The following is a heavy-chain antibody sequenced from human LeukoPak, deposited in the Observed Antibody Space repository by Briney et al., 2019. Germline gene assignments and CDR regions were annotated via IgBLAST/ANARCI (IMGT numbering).Heavy chain of an antibody. CDR2: IYTSGST. D-gene: IGHD5-18*01. J-gene: IGHJ4*02. V-gene: IGHV4-4*07. Sequence: SETLSLTCTVSGVSISSYSWSWIRQPAGKGLEWIGRIYTSGSTNYNPSLKSRVTMSVDTSKNQFSLKLSSVTAADTAVYYCARDTYNYGSSAYYFDYLGQGTLVTVSS. CDR3: ARDTYNYGSSAYYFDY. CDR1: GVSISSYS.